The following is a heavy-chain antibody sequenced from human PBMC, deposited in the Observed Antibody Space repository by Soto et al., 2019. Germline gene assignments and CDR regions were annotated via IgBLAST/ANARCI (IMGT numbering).Heavy chain of an antibody. CDR1: GVSISSYY. V-gene: IGHV4-59*01. CDR2: IYYSGNT. D-gene: IGHD6-13*01. J-gene: IGHJ4*02. CDR3: ARGIGQQLPPLD. Sequence: QVQLQESDPGLVKPSETLSLTCTVSGVSISSYYWSWIRQPPGKGLEWIGYIYYSGNTNYNPSLKSRVTISIDASKSQFSLELSSVTAADSAVYFCARGIGQQLPPLDWGQGTLVTVSS.